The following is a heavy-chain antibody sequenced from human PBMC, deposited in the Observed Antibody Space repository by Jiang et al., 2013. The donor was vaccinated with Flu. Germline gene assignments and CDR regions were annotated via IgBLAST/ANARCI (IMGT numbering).Heavy chain of an antibody. Sequence: LKNPGASVKISCKASGYTFRGHSINWVRQAPGLRLEWMGWINTITGNPTYAQGFTGRFVFSLDTSVSTVYLQISSLKFEDSAIYYCARDDATGYYHYWGQGTLVTVSS. CDR3: ARDDATGYYHY. CDR1: GYTFRGHS. J-gene: IGHJ4*02. D-gene: IGHD3-9*01. CDR2: INTITGNP. V-gene: IGHV7-4-1*02.